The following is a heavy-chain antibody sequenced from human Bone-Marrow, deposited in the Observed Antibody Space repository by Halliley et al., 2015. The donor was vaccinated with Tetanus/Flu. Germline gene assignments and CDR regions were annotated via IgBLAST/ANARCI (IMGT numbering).Heavy chain of an antibody. J-gene: IGHJ4*01. D-gene: IGHD3-10*01. V-gene: IGHV4-39*01. CDR2: IYYSGSP. Sequence: KGLGWIGSIYYSGSPFYNPSLQSRVPISVDTSKNQFSLKVTSVIAADTAVYYCARRGLSFDSWGHGTLVTVPS. CDR3: ARRGLSFDS.